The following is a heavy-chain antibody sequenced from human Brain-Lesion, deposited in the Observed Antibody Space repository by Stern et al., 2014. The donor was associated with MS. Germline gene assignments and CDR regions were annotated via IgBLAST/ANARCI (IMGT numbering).Heavy chain of an antibody. D-gene: IGHD3-3*01. CDR2: INPNTGGT. CDR3: ARDQRGITIFGVVTDYYYLGMDV. J-gene: IGHJ6*02. Sequence: MQLVESGAEVKKPAASVKVSCKTSGYIFTGYYIHWVRQAPGQGLEWMAWINPNTGGTKYAQKVQGRDKMSRDTSISTAYVELSSLTSDDTAVYYCARDQRGITIFGVVTDYYYLGMDVWGQGTTVTVSS. V-gene: IGHV1-2*02. CDR1: GYIFTGYY.